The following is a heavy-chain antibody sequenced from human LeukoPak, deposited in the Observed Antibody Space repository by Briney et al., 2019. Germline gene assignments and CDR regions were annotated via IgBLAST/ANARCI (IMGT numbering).Heavy chain of an antibody. D-gene: IGHD3-10*01. Sequence: GGSLRLSCAASGFTFSSHWMSWVRQAPGKGLEWVANIKQDGSEKYYVDSVKGRFTISRDNAKNSLYLQMNSLRAEDTAVYYCARVELLWFGELLSTRPDAFDIWGQGTMVTVSS. CDR1: GFTFSSHW. CDR3: ARVELLWFGELLSTRPDAFDI. J-gene: IGHJ3*02. CDR2: IKQDGSEK. V-gene: IGHV3-7*01.